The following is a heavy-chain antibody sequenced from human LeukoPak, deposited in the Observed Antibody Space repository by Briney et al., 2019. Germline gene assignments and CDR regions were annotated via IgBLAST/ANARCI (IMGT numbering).Heavy chain of an antibody. CDR1: GFTFSSFW. Sequence: PGGSLRLSCAASGFTFSSFWMSWVRQAPGKGLEWVANKKQDGSEKYYVDSLKGRFTISRDNAKNSLYLQMNSLRAEDTAVYYCARGDGYSSTWYVFDYWGQGTLVTVSS. J-gene: IGHJ4*02. D-gene: IGHD6-13*01. V-gene: IGHV3-7*01. CDR2: KKQDGSEK. CDR3: ARGDGYSSTWYVFDY.